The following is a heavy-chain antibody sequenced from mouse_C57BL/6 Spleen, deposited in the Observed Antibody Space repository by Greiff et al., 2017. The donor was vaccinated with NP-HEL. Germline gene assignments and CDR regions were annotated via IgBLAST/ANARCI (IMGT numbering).Heavy chain of an antibody. V-gene: IGHV14-4*01. D-gene: IGHD3-2*02. CDR2: IDPENGDT. J-gene: IGHJ3*01. CDR1: GFNIKDDY. CDR3: TTEAQATFAY. Sequence: VQLKESGAELVRPGASVKLSCTASGFNIKDDYMHWVKQRPEQGLEWIGWIDPENGDTEYASKFQGKATITADTSSNTAYLQLSSLTSEDTAVYYCTTEAQATFAYWGQGTLVTVSA.